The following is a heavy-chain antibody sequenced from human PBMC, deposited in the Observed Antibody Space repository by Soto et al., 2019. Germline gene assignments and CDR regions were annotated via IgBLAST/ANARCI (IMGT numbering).Heavy chain of an antibody. V-gene: IGHV3-23*01. Sequence: LRLSCAASGFTFSSYAMSWVRQAPGKGLEWVSAISGSGGSTYYADSVKGRFTISRDNSKNTLYLQMNSLRAEDTAVYYCAKAGTFNYYYGMDVWGQGTTVTVSS. CDR3: AKAGTFNYYYGMDV. CDR1: GFTFSSYA. J-gene: IGHJ6*02. CDR2: ISGSGGST. D-gene: IGHD3-10*01.